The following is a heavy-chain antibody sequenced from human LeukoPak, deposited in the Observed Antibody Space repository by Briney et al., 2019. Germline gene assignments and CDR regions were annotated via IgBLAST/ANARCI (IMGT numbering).Heavy chain of an antibody. V-gene: IGHV1-18*04. CDR1: GYTFTGYY. CDR3: ARARLGYSSSLGYMDV. Sequence: ASVKVSCKASGYTFTGYYIHWVRQAPGQGLEWMGWISAYNSNTNYAQKLQGRVTMTTDTSTSTAYMELRSLRSDDTAVYYCARARLGYSSSLGYMDVWGKGTTVTVSS. J-gene: IGHJ6*03. CDR2: ISAYNSNT. D-gene: IGHD6-13*01.